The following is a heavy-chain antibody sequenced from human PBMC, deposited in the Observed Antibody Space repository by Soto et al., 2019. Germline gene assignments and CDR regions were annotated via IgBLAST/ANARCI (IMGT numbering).Heavy chain of an antibody. D-gene: IGHD6-6*01. Sequence: SETLSLTCAVYGGCFSGYYWSWIRQPPGKGLEWIGEINHSGSTNYNPSLKSRVTISVDTSKNQFSLKLSSVTAADTAVYYCARGPPLNSSAGNNWFDPWGQGTLVTVSS. V-gene: IGHV4-34*01. J-gene: IGHJ5*02. CDR2: INHSGST. CDR3: ARGPPLNSSAGNNWFDP. CDR1: GGCFSGYY.